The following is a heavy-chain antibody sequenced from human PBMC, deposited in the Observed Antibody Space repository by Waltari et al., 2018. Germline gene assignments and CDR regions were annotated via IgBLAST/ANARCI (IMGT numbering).Heavy chain of an antibody. V-gene: IGHV3-21*01. CDR1: ESPLGTIA. J-gene: IGHJ4*02. Sequence: EVQLVESGGGLVKPGGSLSPPGPPPESPLGTIAMNWSGRAPGKGLEWVSSISSSSSYIYYADSVKGRFTISRDNAKNSLYLQMNSLRAEDTAVYYCARDDYGGNKEIGNWGQGTLVTVSS. D-gene: IGHD4-17*01. CDR2: ISSSSSYI. CDR3: ARDDYGGNKEIGN.